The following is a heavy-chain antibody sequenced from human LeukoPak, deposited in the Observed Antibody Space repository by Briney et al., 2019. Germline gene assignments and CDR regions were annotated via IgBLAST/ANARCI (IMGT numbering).Heavy chain of an antibody. V-gene: IGHV5-51*01. CDR3: ARLGAIPQEMEGTFDI. J-gene: IGHJ3*02. CDR1: DYTFTSHR. D-gene: IGHD5-24*01. Sequence: GESLKISCKGSDYTFTSHRIAWVRQTPGGGLEGMGVIDPADSDSTYSPSLQGQVTMSADKSLNTAYLQWNRLKASDSGLYFCARLGAIPQEMEGTFDIWGQGTKVTVSP. CDR2: IDPADSDS.